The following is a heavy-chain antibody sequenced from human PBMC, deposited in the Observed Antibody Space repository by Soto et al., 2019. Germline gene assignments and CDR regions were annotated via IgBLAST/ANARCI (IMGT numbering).Heavy chain of an antibody. CDR1: GGSISSYY. CDR2: IYYTGST. Sequence: PSETLSLTCSFSGGSISSYYWSLIRQPPGKGLEWIGYIYYTGSTNYNPSLKSRVTISVDTSKNQFSLKLSSVTAADTAVYYCARVGSSWYLGMDVWGQGTTVTVSS. J-gene: IGHJ6*02. D-gene: IGHD6-13*01. V-gene: IGHV4-59*01. CDR3: ARVGSSWYLGMDV.